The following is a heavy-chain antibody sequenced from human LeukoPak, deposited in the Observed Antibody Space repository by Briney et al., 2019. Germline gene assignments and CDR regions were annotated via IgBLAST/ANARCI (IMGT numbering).Heavy chain of an antibody. J-gene: IGHJ6*02. CDR3: ARDPSYSSSSYYYYYGMDV. Sequence: SGTLSLTCAVSGGSISSSNWWSWVRQPPGKGLEWIGEIYHSGSTNYNPSLKSRVTISVDKSKNQFSLKVSSVTAADTAVYYCARDPSYSSSSYYYYYGMDVWGQGTTVTVSS. D-gene: IGHD6-13*01. CDR2: IYHSGST. V-gene: IGHV4-4*02. CDR1: GGSISSSNW.